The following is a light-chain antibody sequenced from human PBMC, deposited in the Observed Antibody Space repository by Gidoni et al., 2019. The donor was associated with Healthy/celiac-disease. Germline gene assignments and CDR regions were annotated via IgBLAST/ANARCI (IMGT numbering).Light chain of an antibody. CDR2: AAS. CDR3: QQSYSTPRT. J-gene: IGKJ1*01. Sequence: DIQMTQSPSSLSASVGDRVTITCRASQSISSYLNWYQQKPGKAPKLLIYAASSLQSGGPSRFSGSGSETYFTLTISSLQPEDFATYYCQQSYSTPRTFGQGTKVEIK. CDR1: QSISSY. V-gene: IGKV1-39*01.